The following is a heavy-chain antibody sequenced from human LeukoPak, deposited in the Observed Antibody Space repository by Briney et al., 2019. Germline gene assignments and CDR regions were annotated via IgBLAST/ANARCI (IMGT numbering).Heavy chain of an antibody. Sequence: ASVKVSCKASGYTFTGYYMHWVRQAPGQGLEWMGRINPNSGGTNYAQKFQGRVTMTRDTSITTAYMELSGLRSDDTAVYYYARAYGDGGYYMDVWGKGTTVTVSS. CDR3: ARAYGDGGYYMDV. CDR2: INPNSGGT. V-gene: IGHV1-2*06. J-gene: IGHJ6*03. CDR1: GYTFTGYY. D-gene: IGHD4-17*01.